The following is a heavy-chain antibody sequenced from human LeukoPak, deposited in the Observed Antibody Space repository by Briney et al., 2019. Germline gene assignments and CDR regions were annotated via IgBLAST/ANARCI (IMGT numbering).Heavy chain of an antibody. D-gene: IGHD6-13*01. J-gene: IGHJ4*02. CDR3: ARDGAAAGINTPYYFDY. V-gene: IGHV3-48*04. CDR1: GFTFSSYS. Sequence: PGGSLRLSCAASGFTFSSYSMNWVRQAPGKGLEWVSYISSSSSTIYYADSVKGRFTISRDNAKNSLYLQMNSLRAEDTAVYYCARDGAAAGINTPYYFDYWGQGTLVTVSS. CDR2: ISSSSSTI.